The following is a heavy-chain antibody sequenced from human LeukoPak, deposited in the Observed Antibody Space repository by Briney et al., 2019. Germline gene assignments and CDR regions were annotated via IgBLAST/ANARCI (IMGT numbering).Heavy chain of an antibody. CDR2: ISNNGGYT. V-gene: IGHV3-23*01. Sequence: GGSLRLSCAASGFTFSSSAMSWVRQAPGRGLEWVSAISNNGGYTYYADSVQGRFTISRGNSKSTPCLQMNSLRAEDTAVYYCAKQLGYCSDGSCYFPYWGQGTLVTVSS. CDR3: AKQLGYCSDGSCYFPY. D-gene: IGHD2-15*01. CDR1: GFTFSSSA. J-gene: IGHJ4*02.